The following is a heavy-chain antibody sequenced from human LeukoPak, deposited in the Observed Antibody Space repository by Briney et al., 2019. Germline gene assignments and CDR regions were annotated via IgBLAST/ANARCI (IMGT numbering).Heavy chain of an antibody. CDR3: TRELRFLEWLTYFDY. CDR2: IRSKANGGTT. V-gene: IGHV3-49*03. J-gene: IGHJ4*02. D-gene: IGHD3-3*01. CDR1: GFTFGDYG. Sequence: GGSLRLSCTASGFTFGDYGVSWFRQTPGKGLEWVGFIRSKANGGTTEYAASVKGRLTVSRDDSKSIAYLQMNSLKTEDTAVYYCTRELRFLEWLTYFDYWGQGTLVTVSS.